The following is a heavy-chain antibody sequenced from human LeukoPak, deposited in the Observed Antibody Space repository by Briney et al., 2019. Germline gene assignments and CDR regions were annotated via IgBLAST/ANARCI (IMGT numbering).Heavy chain of an antibody. CDR3: AREIPCSSSSCLDY. J-gene: IGHJ4*02. V-gene: IGHV1-24*01. CDR1: GYTLTELS. CDR2: FDPEDGET. D-gene: IGHD2-2*01. Sequence: SVKVSCKVSGYTLTELSMHWVRQAPGKGLEWMGGFDPEDGETIYAQKFQGRVTMTEDTSTDTAYMELSSLRSEDTAVFFCAREIPCSSSSCLDYWGQGTLVTVSS.